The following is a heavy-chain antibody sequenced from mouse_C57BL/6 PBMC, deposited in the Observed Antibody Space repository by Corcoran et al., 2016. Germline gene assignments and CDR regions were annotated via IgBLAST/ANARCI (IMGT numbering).Heavy chain of an antibody. Sequence: DVQLQESGPGLVKPSQSLSLTCSVTGYSITSGYYWNWSRQFPGNKLEWMGYISYDGSNNYNPSLKNRISITRDTSKNQFFLKLNSVTTEDTATYYCAATVDAMDYWGQGTSVTVSS. D-gene: IGHD1-1*01. CDR2: ISYDGSN. CDR1: GYSITSGYY. CDR3: AATVDAMDY. V-gene: IGHV3-6*01. J-gene: IGHJ4*01.